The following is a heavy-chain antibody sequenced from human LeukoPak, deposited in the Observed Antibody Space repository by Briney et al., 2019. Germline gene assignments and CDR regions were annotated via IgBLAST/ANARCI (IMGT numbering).Heavy chain of an antibody. Sequence: PGGXXXXSCAXSGFTVSNNYXRWVRQAPGKGGXGGSVIYSGDNTYYVESVKGRFTISRDNSKNTLFLQMNRLRAEDTAVYYCAGRRVLDASFDYWGQGTLVTVSS. CDR3: AGRRVLDASFDY. CDR2: IYSGDNT. J-gene: IGHJ4*02. D-gene: IGHD3-16*01. V-gene: IGHV3-66*02. CDR1: GFTVSNNY.